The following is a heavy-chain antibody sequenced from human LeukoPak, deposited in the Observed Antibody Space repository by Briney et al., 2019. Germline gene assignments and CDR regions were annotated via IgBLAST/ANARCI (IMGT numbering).Heavy chain of an antibody. CDR2: IHYSGNT. V-gene: IGHV4-39*07. J-gene: IGHJ4*02. Sequence: PSETLSLTCTVSGDSISSGTFYWGWVRQPPGKGLEWIGSIHYSGNTYYNPSLKSRVTISVDTSKNQFSLKLSSVTAADTAVYYFARGPGSSGWRDRRDYWGQGTLVTVSS. CDR3: ARGPGSSGWRDRRDY. D-gene: IGHD6-19*01. CDR1: GDSISSGTFY.